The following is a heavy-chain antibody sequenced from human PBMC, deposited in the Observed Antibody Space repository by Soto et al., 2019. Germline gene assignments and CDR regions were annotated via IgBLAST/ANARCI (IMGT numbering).Heavy chain of an antibody. CDR1: GFTFSNYA. V-gene: IGHV3-23*01. Sequence: GGSLRLSCAASGFTFSNYAMTWVRQAPGEGLEWVSSVSSSGRSTYYANSVNGRFTISRDNFGNTLYLQMSSLRVEDTAIYYCVEGGLAAAGYYFYGLDVWGQGTTVTVSS. CDR3: VEGGLAAAGYYFYGLDV. J-gene: IGHJ6*02. CDR2: VSSSGRST. D-gene: IGHD6-13*01.